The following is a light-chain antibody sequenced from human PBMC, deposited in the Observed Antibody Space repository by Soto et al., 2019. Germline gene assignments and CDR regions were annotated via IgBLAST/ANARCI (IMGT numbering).Light chain of an antibody. Sequence: QSVLTQPPSASGSPGQSVTISCTGTSSDVGAYKYVSWYQQHPGKAPKVIIYEVSKRPSGVPDRFSGSKSGNTASLTVSGLQAEDEADYYCSSYGGSSNLYVFGTGTKVTVL. CDR2: EVS. V-gene: IGLV2-8*01. CDR3: SSYGGSSNLYV. CDR1: SSDVGAYKY. J-gene: IGLJ1*01.